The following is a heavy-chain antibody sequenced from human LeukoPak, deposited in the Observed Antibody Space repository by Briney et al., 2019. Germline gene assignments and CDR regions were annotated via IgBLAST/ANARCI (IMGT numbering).Heavy chain of an antibody. J-gene: IGHJ4*02. V-gene: IGHV3-21*01. Sequence: PGGSLRLSCTTSGFSFGDYAMSWVRQAPGKGLEWVSSISSSSSYIYYADSVKGRFTISRDNAKNSLYLQMNSLRAEDTAVYYCARDRGNYYDSSGYHRTFDYWGQGTLVTVSS. CDR1: GFSFGDYA. D-gene: IGHD3-22*01. CDR3: ARDRGNYYDSSGYHRTFDY. CDR2: ISSSSSYI.